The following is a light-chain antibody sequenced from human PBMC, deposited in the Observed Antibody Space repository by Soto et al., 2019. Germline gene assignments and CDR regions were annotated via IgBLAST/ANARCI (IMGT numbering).Light chain of an antibody. CDR2: DVS. J-gene: IGLJ1*01. CDR1: SSDVGGYNY. V-gene: IGLV2-11*01. Sequence: QSSLTTPRSLSGSPGQSVTISCTGTSSDVGGYNYVSWYQQQPGKAPKLMIYDVSKRPSGVPDRFSGSKSGNTASLTISGLQAEDEADYYCCSYAGSYTYVFGTGTKVTVL. CDR3: CSYAGSYTYV.